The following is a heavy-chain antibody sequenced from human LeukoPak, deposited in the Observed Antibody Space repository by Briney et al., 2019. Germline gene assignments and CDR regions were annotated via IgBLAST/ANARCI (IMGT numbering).Heavy chain of an antibody. Sequence: SETLSLTCTVAYDSISSYYWSWIRQPPGKGLEWIGYIHNSGSTMYNPSLKSRLAISVDTSKNQFSLRLTSVTAADTAVYYCARDSGTTGEVKFDPWGQGTLVTVSS. D-gene: IGHD3-10*01. CDR2: IHNSGST. J-gene: IGHJ5*02. CDR3: ARDSGTTGEVKFDP. CDR1: YDSISSYY. V-gene: IGHV4-59*01.